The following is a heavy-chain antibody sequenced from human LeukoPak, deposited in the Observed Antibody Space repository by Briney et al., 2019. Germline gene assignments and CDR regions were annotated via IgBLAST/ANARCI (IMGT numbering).Heavy chain of an antibody. CDR2: ISSSSSYI. Sequence: GGSLRLSCTASGFTFRSYSMNWVRQAPGKGLEWVSSISSSSSYIYYADSVKGRFTISRDNAKNSLYLQMNSLRAEDTAVYYCARDDPHASGAAGPGDVGYWGQGTLVTVSS. J-gene: IGHJ4*02. V-gene: IGHV3-21*01. CDR3: ARDDPHASGAAGPGDVGY. D-gene: IGHD6-13*01. CDR1: GFTFRSYS.